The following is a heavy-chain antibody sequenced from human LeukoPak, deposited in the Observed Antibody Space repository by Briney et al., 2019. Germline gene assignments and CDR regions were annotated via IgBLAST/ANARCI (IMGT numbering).Heavy chain of an antibody. D-gene: IGHD5-18*01. CDR3: ARGYSYGYAPY. Sequence: ASVKVSCKTSGYTFTSYDINWVRQATGQGLEWMGWMNPNSGSTGYAQKFQGRVTITRNTSMSTAYMELSSLRSEDTAVYYCARGYSYGYAPYWGQGTLVTVSS. CDR1: GYTFTSYD. V-gene: IGHV1-8*03. J-gene: IGHJ4*02. CDR2: MNPNSGST.